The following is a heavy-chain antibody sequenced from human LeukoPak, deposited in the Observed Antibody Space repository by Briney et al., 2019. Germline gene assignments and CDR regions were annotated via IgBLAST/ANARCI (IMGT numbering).Heavy chain of an antibody. J-gene: IGHJ4*02. CDR1: GYSFTSYW. V-gene: IGHV5-51*01. CDR2: IHPGDSDT. Sequence: GESLKISCKGSGYSFTSYWIAWVRQMPGKGLEWMGIIHPGDSDTRYSPSSQGQVTISADKSISTAYLQWSSLKASDTAIYYCARAYNFNFDYWGQGTLVTVSS. CDR3: ARAYNFNFDY. D-gene: IGHD1-20*01.